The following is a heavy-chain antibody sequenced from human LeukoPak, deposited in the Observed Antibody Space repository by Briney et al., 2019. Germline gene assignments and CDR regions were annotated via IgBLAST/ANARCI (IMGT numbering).Heavy chain of an antibody. Sequence: GGSLRLSCAASGFTFSSYSMNWVRQAPGKGLEWVSSISSSSSYIYYADSVKGRFTISRDNAKNSLYLQMNSLRAEDTAVYYCARDPGDYDSSGYEFDYWGQGTLVTVSS. CDR1: GFTFSSYS. D-gene: IGHD3-22*01. CDR2: ISSSSSYI. J-gene: IGHJ4*02. CDR3: ARDPGDYDSSGYEFDY. V-gene: IGHV3-21*01.